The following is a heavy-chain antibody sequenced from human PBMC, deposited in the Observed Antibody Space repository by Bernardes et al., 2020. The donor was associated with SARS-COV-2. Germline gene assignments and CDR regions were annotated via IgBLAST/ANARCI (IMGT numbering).Heavy chain of an antibody. CDR1: GFAFSSYW. CDR3: AREAAAGTGEVDY. J-gene: IGHJ4*02. Sequence: GGSLRLSCAASGFAFSSYWMHWVRQAPGKGLEWVSRINSYGTSTMYADSVKGRFTISRDYAKNTLYLQMNGLRVEDTAVYYCAREAAAGTGEVDYWGQGTLVTVSS. D-gene: IGHD6-13*01. CDR2: INSYGTST. V-gene: IGHV3-74*03.